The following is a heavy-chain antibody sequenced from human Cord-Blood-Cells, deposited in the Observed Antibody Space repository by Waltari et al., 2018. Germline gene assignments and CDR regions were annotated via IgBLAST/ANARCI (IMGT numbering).Heavy chain of an antibody. Sequence: QVQLQESGPGLVKPSETLSLTCTVSVGSLSSYYWSWIRQPPGKGLEWIGYIYYSGSTNYNPSLKSRVTISVDTSKNQFSLKLSSVTAADTAVYYCARRGYSGYDFDYWGQGTLVTVSS. CDR3: ARRGYSGYDFDY. J-gene: IGHJ4*02. V-gene: IGHV4-59*08. CDR1: VGSLSSYY. CDR2: IYYSGST. D-gene: IGHD5-12*01.